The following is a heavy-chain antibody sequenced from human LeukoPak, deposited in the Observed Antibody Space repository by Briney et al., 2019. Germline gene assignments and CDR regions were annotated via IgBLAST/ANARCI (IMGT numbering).Heavy chain of an antibody. Sequence: GGSVRLFCAASGFTFTSYAMSWVRQAPGKGLEWVSFISGSGGATYYADSVKGRFTISRDNAKNSLYLQMDSLRAEDTALYYCAKDIRQYYYDSGIDYWGQGTLVTVSS. CDR1: GFTFTSYA. D-gene: IGHD3-10*01. V-gene: IGHV3-23*01. J-gene: IGHJ4*02. CDR2: ISGSGGAT. CDR3: AKDIRQYYYDSGIDY.